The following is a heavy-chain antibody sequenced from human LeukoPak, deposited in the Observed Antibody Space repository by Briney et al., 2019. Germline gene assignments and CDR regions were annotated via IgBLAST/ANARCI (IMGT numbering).Heavy chain of an antibody. CDR3: ARDAATAGTTDY. J-gene: IGHJ4*02. CDR2: IYYSGST. D-gene: IGHD1-14*01. CDR1: GGSISSGDYY. V-gene: IGHV4-30-4*01. Sequence: SETLSLTCTVSGGSISSGDYYWRWIRQPPGKGLEWIGYIYYSGSTYYNPSLKSRVTISVDTSKNQFSLKLSSVTAADTAVYYCARDAATAGTTDYWGQGTLVTVSS.